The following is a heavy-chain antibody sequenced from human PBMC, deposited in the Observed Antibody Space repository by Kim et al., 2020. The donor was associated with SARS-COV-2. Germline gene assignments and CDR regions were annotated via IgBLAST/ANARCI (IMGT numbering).Heavy chain of an antibody. V-gene: IGHV3-23*01. Sequence: TYYAYSVKGRFTISRDNTKNTLYLQMNSLRAEDTAIYYCAKEGSSGWSDYWGQGTLVTVYS. CDR2: T. J-gene: IGHJ4*02. CDR3: AKEGSSGWSDY. D-gene: IGHD6-13*01.